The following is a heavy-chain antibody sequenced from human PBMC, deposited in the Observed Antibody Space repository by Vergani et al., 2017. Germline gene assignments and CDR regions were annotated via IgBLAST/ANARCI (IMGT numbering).Heavy chain of an antibody. V-gene: IGHV3-30-3*01. Sequence: QVQLVESGGGVVQPGRSLRLSCAASGFTFSSYAMHWVRQAPGKGLEWVAVISYDGSNKYYADSVKGRFTISRDNSKNTLYPQMNSLRAEDTAVYYCARGPLLGYCSSTSCRKSLYYYYYMDVWGKGTTVTVSS. CDR2: ISYDGSNK. CDR3: ARGPLLGYCSSTSCRKSLYYYYYMDV. J-gene: IGHJ6*03. CDR1: GFTFSSYA. D-gene: IGHD2-2*01.